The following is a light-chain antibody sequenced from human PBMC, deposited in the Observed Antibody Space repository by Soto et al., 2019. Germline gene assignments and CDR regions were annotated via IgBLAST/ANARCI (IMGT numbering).Light chain of an antibody. CDR1: QDMKNY. J-gene: IGKJ4*01. CDR3: QQCDDFIT. CDR2: EAS. V-gene: IGKV1-33*01. Sequence: DIQMTQSPSSLSAYVGDRVTITCQASQDMKNYLNWYQQKPGKAPKLLIYEASNLETGVPSRFSGSGSGRSFTFSISSLQPEDIATYYCQQCDDFITFGGGTRIEIK.